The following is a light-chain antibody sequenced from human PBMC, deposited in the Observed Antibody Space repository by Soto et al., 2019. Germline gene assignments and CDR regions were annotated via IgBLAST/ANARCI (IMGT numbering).Light chain of an antibody. V-gene: IGLV2-14*01. CDR3: SSFTSSGTYV. CDR2: DVS. J-gene: IGLJ1*01. Sequence: QSALTQPASVSGSPGQSITISCTGTSSDIGAYEAVSWYQQHSGKAPKLILYDVSNRPSGISNRFSGSKSGNTASLTISGLQAEDEADYYCSSFTSSGTYVFGAGTKLTVL. CDR1: SSDIGAYEA.